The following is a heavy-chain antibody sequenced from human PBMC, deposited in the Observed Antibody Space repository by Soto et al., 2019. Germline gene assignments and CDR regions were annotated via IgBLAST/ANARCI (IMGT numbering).Heavy chain of an antibody. CDR1: GFSFSDYY. J-gene: IGHJ4*02. CDR3: AKMRRTDSYDPVVF. CDR2: ICGGGTNS. V-gene: IGHV3-11*01. D-gene: IGHD2-21*02. Sequence: QVQLVESGGGVVKPGGSLRLSCSASGFSFSDYYMPWVRQAPGQGLEWLSYICGGGTNSYYAEYVEGRFTISRDNARNTVHLQMNDLRGGDTARYFCAKMRRTDSYDPVVFWGQGTLVTVSS.